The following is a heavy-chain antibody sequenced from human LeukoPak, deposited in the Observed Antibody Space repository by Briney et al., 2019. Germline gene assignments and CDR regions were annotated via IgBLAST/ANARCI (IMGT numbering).Heavy chain of an antibody. CDR3: AREAAGHSYFDY. J-gene: IGHJ4*02. Sequence: SETLSLTCTVSGGSISSYYWSWIRQPAGKGLEWIGRVYTSGSTDYSPSLKSRVTISVDTSKNQFSLKLSSVTAADTAVYYCAREAAGHSYFDYWGQGTLVTVSS. D-gene: IGHD6-13*01. CDR2: VYTSGST. CDR1: GGSISSYY. V-gene: IGHV4-4*07.